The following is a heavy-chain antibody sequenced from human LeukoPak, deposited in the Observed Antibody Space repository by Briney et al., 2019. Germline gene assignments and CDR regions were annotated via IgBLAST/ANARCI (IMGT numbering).Heavy chain of an antibody. CDR1: GYTFTSYG. V-gene: IGHV1-18*01. CDR3: ARADYDFWSGYHNFGY. Sequence: ASVKVSCKASGYTFTSYGISWVRQAPGQGLEWMGWISAYNGNTNYAQKLQGRVTMTTDTSTSTAYMELRSLRSDDTAVYYCARADYDFWSGYHNFGYWGQGTLVTVSS. D-gene: IGHD3-3*01. CDR2: ISAYNGNT. J-gene: IGHJ4*02.